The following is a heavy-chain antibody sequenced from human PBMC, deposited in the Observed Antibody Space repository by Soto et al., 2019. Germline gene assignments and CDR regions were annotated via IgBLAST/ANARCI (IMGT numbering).Heavy chain of an antibody. Sequence: GASVEVSCKASGYTFTSYGISWVRQAPGQGLEWMGWISAYSGNTDYAQKLQGRVTMTTDTSMSTAYMELRSLRPDDTAVYYCPRVRSITMIVVGVDAVDIWGQGPMITV. CDR1: GYTFTSYG. D-gene: IGHD3-22*01. CDR3: PRVRSITMIVVGVDAVDI. J-gene: IGHJ3*02. V-gene: IGHV1-18*01. CDR2: ISAYSGNT.